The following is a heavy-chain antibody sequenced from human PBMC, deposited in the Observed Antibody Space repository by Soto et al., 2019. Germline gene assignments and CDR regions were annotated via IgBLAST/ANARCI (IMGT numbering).Heavy chain of an antibody. V-gene: IGHV1-46*01. CDR2: INPSGGST. Sequence: ASVKVSCTASGYTFTIYYMHWVRQAPGQGLEWMGIINPSGGSTSYAQKFQGRVTMTRDTSTSTVYMELSSLRAEDTAVYYCARDLRAGIYYYGSGNKNWFDPWGQGTLVTVSS. D-gene: IGHD3-10*01. J-gene: IGHJ5*02. CDR3: ARDLRAGIYYYGSGNKNWFDP. CDR1: GYTFTIYY.